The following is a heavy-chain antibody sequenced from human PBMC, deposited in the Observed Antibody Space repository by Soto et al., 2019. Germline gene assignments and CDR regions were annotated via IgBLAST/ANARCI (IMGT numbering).Heavy chain of an antibody. CDR3: ARGGEKQQLVPSGWFDP. V-gene: IGHV3-74*01. Sequence: PGGSLRLSCAASGFTFSSYWMHWVRQAPGKGLVWVSRINSDGSSTSYADSVKGRFTISRDNAKNTLYLQMNSLRAEDTAVYYCARGGEKQQLVPSGWFDPWGQGTLVTVSS. J-gene: IGHJ5*02. CDR2: INSDGSST. CDR1: GFTFSSYW. D-gene: IGHD6-13*01.